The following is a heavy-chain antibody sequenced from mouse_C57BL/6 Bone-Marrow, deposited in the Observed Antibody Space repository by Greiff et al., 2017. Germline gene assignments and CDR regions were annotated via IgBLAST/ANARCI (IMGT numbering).Heavy chain of an antibody. CDR3: AKAPNWDYFDY. CDR2: ISSGSSTI. Sequence: EVKLVESGGGLVKPGGSLKLSCAASGFTFSDYGMHWVRQAPEKGLEWVAYISSGSSTIYYADTVKGRFTISRDNAKNTLFLQMTSLKSEDTAMYYCAKAPNWDYFDYWGQGTTLTVSS. D-gene: IGHD4-1*01. CDR1: GFTFSDYG. J-gene: IGHJ2*01. V-gene: IGHV5-17*01.